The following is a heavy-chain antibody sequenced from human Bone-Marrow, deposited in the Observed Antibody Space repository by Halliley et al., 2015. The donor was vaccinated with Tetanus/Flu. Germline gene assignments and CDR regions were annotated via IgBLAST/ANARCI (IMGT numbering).Heavy chain of an antibody. CDR1: GFMFSRYG. V-gene: IGHV3-33*01. CDR2: IWSDGSYK. D-gene: IGHD5-12*01. Sequence: SLRLSCAASGFMFSRYGMHWVRQAPGKGLEWVAVIWSDGSYKHYADSVKGRFTISRDNSKNKLYLEMSSLRAEDTAVYYCVRDTPRDGYNPFDYWGQGILVTVSS. J-gene: IGHJ4*02. CDR3: VRDTPRDGYNPFDY.